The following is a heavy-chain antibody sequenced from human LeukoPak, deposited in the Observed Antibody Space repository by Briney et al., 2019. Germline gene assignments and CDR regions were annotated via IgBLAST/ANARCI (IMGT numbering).Heavy chain of an antibody. V-gene: IGHV4-34*01. J-gene: IGHJ4*02. CDR3: ARAYYDSSGPVYFDY. Sequence: SETLSLTCAVYGGSFSGYYWSWIRQPPGKGLEWIGEINHSGSTNYNPSLKSRVTISVDRSKNQFSLKLSSVTAADTAVYYCARAYYDSSGPVYFDYWGQGTLVTVSS. D-gene: IGHD3-22*01. CDR2: INHSGST. CDR1: GGSFSGYY.